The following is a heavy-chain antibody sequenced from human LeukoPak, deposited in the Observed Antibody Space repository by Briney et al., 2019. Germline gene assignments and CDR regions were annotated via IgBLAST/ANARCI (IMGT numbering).Heavy chain of an antibody. CDR1: GFTFSGSM. V-gene: IGHV3-20*04. Sequence: GGSLRLSCEASGFTFSGSMIHWVRQAPGKGLEWVSGINWNGGSRGYADSVKGRFTISRDNAKNSLYLQMNSLRAEDTALYYCARCRHSYDSSGFPHYWGQGTLVTVSS. CDR2: INWNGGSR. D-gene: IGHD3-22*01. J-gene: IGHJ4*02. CDR3: ARCRHSYDSSGFPHY.